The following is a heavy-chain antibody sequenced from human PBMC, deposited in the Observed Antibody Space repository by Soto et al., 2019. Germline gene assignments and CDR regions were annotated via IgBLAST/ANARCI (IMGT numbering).Heavy chain of an antibody. Sequence: PSETLSLTCSVSGVAMTYGGYSWSWIRQSPEKGLEWLGYIGHLETTYYNPSFKSRLSLSIDRTRNQFSLSLSSMTAADKAVYYCARGGGYDSFDFWGQGIQVTVSRDNAKNSLYLQMSSLRAEDSAVYYCARRASSWGQGTMVTVSS. D-gene: IGHD2-15*01. J-gene: IGHJ3*01. V-gene: IGHV4-30-2*06. CDR1: GVAMTYGGYS. CDR3: ARGGGYDSFDFWGQGIQVTVSRDNAKNSLYLQMSSLRAEDSAVYYCARRASS. CDR2: IGHLETT.